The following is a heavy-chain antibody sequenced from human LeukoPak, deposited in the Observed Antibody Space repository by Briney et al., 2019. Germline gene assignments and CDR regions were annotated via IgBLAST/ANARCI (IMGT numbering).Heavy chain of an antibody. CDR1: GGSVSSSSSY. D-gene: IGHD5-12*01. V-gene: IGHV4-39*02. CDR2: VYYEGST. CDR3: ARSGYDDAFDI. Sequence: SETLSLTCTVSGGSVSSSSSYWGWIRQPPGKGLEWIGTVYYEGSTYYNPSLKSRLIMSVDTSKNHFSLKLSSVTAADTAVYHCARSGYDDAFDIWVQGTMVTVSS. J-gene: IGHJ3*02.